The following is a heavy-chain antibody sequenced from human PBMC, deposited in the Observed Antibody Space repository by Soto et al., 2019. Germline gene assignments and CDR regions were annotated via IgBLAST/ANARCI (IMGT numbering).Heavy chain of an antibody. D-gene: IGHD3-9*01. CDR1: GGSFSGYY. CDR3: ARAVDILTGYYRYYFDY. V-gene: IGHV4-34*01. CDR2: INHSGST. J-gene: IGHJ4*02. Sequence: QVQLQQWGAGLLKPSETLSLTCAVYGGSFSGYYWSWIRQPPGKGLEWIGEINHSGSTNYNPSLKSRVTISVDTSKNQFPLKLSSVTAADTAVYYCARAVDILTGYYRYYFDYWGQGTLVTVSS.